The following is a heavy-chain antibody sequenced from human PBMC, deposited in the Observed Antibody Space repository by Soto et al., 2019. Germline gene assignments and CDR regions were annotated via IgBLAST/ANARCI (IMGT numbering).Heavy chain of an antibody. CDR1: GYTFTSHD. CDR2: MNPNSGNT. D-gene: IGHD1-1*01. J-gene: IGHJ6*03. V-gene: IGHV1-8*01. CDR3: ARGRGNNWNGGNMDA. Sequence: QVQLVQSGAEVKKPGASVKVSCKASGYTFTSHDINWVRQATGQGLEWMGWMNPNSGNTGYAAKFQGRVTLTRDTSISTAYMELSSLRSEDTAVYYCARGRGNNWNGGNMDAWGKGTTVTVSS.